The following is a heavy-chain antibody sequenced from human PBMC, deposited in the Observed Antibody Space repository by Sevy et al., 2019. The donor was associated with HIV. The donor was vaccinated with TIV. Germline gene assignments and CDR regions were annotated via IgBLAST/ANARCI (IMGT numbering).Heavy chain of an antibody. Sequence: ASVKVSCKVSGYTLNQLSMHWVRQAPGKGVEWMGSFDPEDGERFYAQKFQGRVTMTEDTSTDTAYMELSSLRSEDTAVYYCATTKDYYESSGCPFDYSGQRTLVTVSS. CDR1: GYTLNQLS. CDR2: FDPEDGER. D-gene: IGHD3-22*01. V-gene: IGHV1-24*01. CDR3: ATTKDYYESSGCPFDY. J-gene: IGHJ4*02.